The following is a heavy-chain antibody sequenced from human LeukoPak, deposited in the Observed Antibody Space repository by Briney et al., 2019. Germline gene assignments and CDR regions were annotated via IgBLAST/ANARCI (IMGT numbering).Heavy chain of an antibody. Sequence: PGGSLRLSCAASGFTFSDYSMNWVRQAPGKGLEWVSGINWNGGSTGYADSVKGRFTISRDNAKNSLYLQMNSLRAEDTALYHCARSLELPSAFDIWGQGTMVTVS. CDR1: GFTFSDYS. CDR2: INWNGGST. J-gene: IGHJ3*02. D-gene: IGHD1-26*01. CDR3: ARSLELPSAFDI. V-gene: IGHV3-20*01.